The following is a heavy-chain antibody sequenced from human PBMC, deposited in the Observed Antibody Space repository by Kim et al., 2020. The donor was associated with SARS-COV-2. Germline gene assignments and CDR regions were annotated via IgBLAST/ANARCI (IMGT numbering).Heavy chain of an antibody. CDR2: IIPIFGTA. V-gene: IGHV1-69*13. D-gene: IGHD2-21*02. CDR3: ASGLAYCGGDCYGSWFDP. Sequence: SVKVSCKASGGTFSSYAISWVRQAPGQGLEWMGGIIPIFGTANYAQKFQGRVTITADESTSTAYMELSSLRSEDTAVYYCASGLAYCGGDCYGSWFDPWGQGTLVTVSS. CDR1: GGTFSSYA. J-gene: IGHJ5*02.